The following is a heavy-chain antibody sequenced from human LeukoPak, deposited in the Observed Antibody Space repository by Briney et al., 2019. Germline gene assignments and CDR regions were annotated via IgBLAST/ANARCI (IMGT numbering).Heavy chain of an antibody. V-gene: IGHV3-48*02. D-gene: IGHD3-10*01. Sequence: PGGALRLSCAASGFTFSTYSMNWVRQAPGKGLEWVSYISSRSSTIYYADSVKGRFTISRDNAKNSLYLQMNTLRDEDTAVYYCARDTMVRGVNPPYHFDYWGQGTLVTVSS. J-gene: IGHJ4*02. CDR3: ARDTMVRGVNPPYHFDY. CDR2: ISSRSSTI. CDR1: GFTFSTYS.